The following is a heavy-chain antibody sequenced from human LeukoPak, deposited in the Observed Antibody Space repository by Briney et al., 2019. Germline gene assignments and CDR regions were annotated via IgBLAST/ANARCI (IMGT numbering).Heavy chain of an antibody. Sequence: PGGSLRLSCAASGFTVSSNYMSWVRQAPGKGLEWVPDIYSGGSTYYADSVKGRFTISRDNSKNTLYLQMNSLKAEDTAVFYCARDPDGYRQGHHFDYWGQGTLVTVSS. V-gene: IGHV3-66*01. CDR2: IYSGGST. CDR1: GFTVSSNY. CDR3: ARDPDGYRQGHHFDY. D-gene: IGHD5-18*01. J-gene: IGHJ4*02.